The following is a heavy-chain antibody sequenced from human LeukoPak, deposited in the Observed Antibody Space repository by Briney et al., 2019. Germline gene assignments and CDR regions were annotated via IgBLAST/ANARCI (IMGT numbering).Heavy chain of an antibody. V-gene: IGHV4-34*01. CDR3: ARAYEGSSWPFDY. D-gene: IGHD6-13*01. J-gene: IGHJ4*02. Sequence: KPSETLSLTCAVDGGSFSGYYWSWIRQPPGKGLEWIGEINHSGSTNYNPSLKSRVTISVDTSKNQFSLKLSSVTAADTAVYYCARAYEGSSWPFDYWGQGTLVTVSS. CDR1: GGSFSGYY. CDR2: INHSGST.